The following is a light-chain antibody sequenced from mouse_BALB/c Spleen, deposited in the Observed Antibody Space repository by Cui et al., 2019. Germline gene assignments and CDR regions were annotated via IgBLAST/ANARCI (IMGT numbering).Light chain of an antibody. J-gene: IGKJ5*01. CDR3: QQWSSYPPT. CDR2: DTS. Sequence: QIVLTQSPAIMSASPGEKVTMTCSASSSVSYMYWYQQKPGSSPRLLIYDTSNLASGVPVSFSGSGSGTSYSLTISRMEAEDAATYYCQQWSSYPPTFGAGTKLELK. CDR1: SSVSY. V-gene: IGKV4-55*01.